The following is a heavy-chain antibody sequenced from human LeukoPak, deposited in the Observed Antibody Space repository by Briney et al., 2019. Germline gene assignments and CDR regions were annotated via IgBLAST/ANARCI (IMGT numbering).Heavy chain of an antibody. CDR2: IYTSGST. Sequence: SETLSLTCTVSGGSISSYYWSWIRQPAGKGLEWIGRIYTSGSTNYNPSLKSRVTMSVDTSKSQFSLKLSSVTAADTAVYYCARDQGAVAEHDAFDIWGQGTMVTVSS. J-gene: IGHJ3*02. CDR3: ARDQGAVAEHDAFDI. V-gene: IGHV4-4*07. D-gene: IGHD6-19*01. CDR1: GGSISSYY.